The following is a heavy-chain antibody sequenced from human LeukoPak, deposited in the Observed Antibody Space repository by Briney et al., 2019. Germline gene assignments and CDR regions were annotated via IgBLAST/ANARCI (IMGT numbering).Heavy chain of an antibody. CDR3: ARGRNGFFDY. CDR1: GFTFSTYW. CDR2: INSDGGRT. J-gene: IGHJ4*01. D-gene: IGHD5-24*01. V-gene: IGHV3-74*01. Sequence: SGGSLRLSCAASGFTFSTYWMHWVRQAPGKGLVWLSQINSDGGRTRYADSVKGRLTTSRDNAKNTVYLQMNSLRAEDTAMYYCARGRNGFFDYWGHGTLVTVSS.